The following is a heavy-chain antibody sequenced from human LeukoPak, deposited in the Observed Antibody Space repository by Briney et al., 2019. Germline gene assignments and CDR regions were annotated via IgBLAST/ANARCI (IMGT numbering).Heavy chain of an antibody. CDR1: GFTFSSYG. V-gene: IGHV3-23*01. D-gene: IGHD6-13*01. CDR3: AKDRIAAAGPQGDP. Sequence: GGTLRLSCAASGFTFSSYGMSWVRQAPGKGLEWVSAISGSGGSTYYADSVKGRFTISRDNSKNTLYLQMNSLRAEDTAVYYCAKDRIAAAGPQGDPWGQGTLVTVSS. CDR2: ISGSGGST. J-gene: IGHJ5*02.